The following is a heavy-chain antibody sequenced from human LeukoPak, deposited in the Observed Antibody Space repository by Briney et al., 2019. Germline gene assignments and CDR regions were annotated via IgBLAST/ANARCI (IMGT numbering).Heavy chain of an antibody. CDR3: ARAPQLWVGGFDY. CDR1: GGSISSYY. J-gene: IGHJ4*02. D-gene: IGHD5-18*01. Sequence: SETLSLTCTVSGGSISSYYWSWIRQPPGKGLEWIGYIYYSGSTNYNPSLKSRVTISVDTPKNQFSLKLSSVTAADTAVYYCARAPQLWVGGFDYWGQGTLVTVSS. CDR2: IYYSGST. V-gene: IGHV4-59*01.